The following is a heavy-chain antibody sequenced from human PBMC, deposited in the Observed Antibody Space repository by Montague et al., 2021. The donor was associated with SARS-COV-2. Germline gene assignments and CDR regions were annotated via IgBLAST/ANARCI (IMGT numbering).Heavy chain of an antibody. CDR3: ARGNRIAVAGTDFDD. D-gene: IGHD6-19*01. Sequence: SETLSLTCTVSGGSISTNPYFWGWIRQPPGKGLEWIGSIYYSGSTYYNPSLKSRVAISIDTSENHFSLKLSSVTAAATAVYYCARGNRIAVAGTDFDDWGQGTLVTVSS. CDR2: IYYSGST. CDR1: GGSISTNPYF. V-gene: IGHV4-39*07. J-gene: IGHJ4*02.